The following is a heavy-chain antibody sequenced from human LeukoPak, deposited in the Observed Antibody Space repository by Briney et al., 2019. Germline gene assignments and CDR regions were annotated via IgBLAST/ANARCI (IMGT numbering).Heavy chain of an antibody. V-gene: IGHV3-7*01. Sequence: GGSLRLSCAASGFTFSAYWMTWVRQAPGKGLEWVANIKQDGSAKYYVDSVKGRFTISRDNAKNSLYLQMNSLRAEDTAVYYCARKLYYYETSPVGWFDPWGQGTLVTVSS. D-gene: IGHD3-22*01. CDR2: IKQDGSAK. CDR1: GFTFSAYW. J-gene: IGHJ5*02. CDR3: ARKLYYYETSPVGWFDP.